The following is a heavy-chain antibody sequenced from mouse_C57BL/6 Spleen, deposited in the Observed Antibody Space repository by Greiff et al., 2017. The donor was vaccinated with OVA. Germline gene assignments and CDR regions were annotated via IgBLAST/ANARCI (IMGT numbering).Heavy chain of an antibody. D-gene: IGHD2-5*01. CDR3: ARGDSYYSKVDY. CDR2: IDPSDSYT. Sequence: QVQLQQPGAELVKPGASVKLSCKASGYTFTSYWMQWVKQRPGQGLEWIGEIDPSDSYTNYNQKFKGKATLTVDTSSSTAYMQLSSLTSEDSAVYYCARGDSYYSKVDYWGQGTTLTVSS. CDR1: GYTFTSYW. J-gene: IGHJ2*01. V-gene: IGHV1-50*01.